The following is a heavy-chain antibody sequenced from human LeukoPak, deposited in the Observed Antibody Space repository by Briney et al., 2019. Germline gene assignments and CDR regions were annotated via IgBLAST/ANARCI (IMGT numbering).Heavy chain of an antibody. CDR2: IYSGGST. Sequence: GGSLRLSCAASGFTVSSNYMSWVRQAPGKGLEWVSVIYSGGSTYYADSVKGRFTTSRDNSKNTLYLQMNSLRAEDTAVYYCAREVDYGDYYFDYWGQGTLVTVSS. D-gene: IGHD4-17*01. J-gene: IGHJ4*02. V-gene: IGHV3-53*01. CDR1: GFTVSSNY. CDR3: AREVDYGDYYFDY.